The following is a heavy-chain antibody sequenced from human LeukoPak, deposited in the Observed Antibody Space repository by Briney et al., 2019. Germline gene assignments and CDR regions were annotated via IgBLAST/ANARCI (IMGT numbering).Heavy chain of an antibody. CDR2: IIPIFGTA. D-gene: IGHD4-17*01. J-gene: IGHJ5*02. CDR3: ARGTYGDQSRMWYNWFDP. V-gene: IGHV1-69*13. Sequence: SVTVSCKASGGTFSSYAISWVRQAPGQGLEWMGGIIPIFGTANYAQKFQGRVTITADESTSTAYMELSSLRSEDTAVYYCARGTYGDQSRMWYNWFDPWGQGTLVTVSS. CDR1: GGTFSSYA.